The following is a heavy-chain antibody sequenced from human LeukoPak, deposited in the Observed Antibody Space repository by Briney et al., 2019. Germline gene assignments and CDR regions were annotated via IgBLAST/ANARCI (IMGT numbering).Heavy chain of an antibody. Sequence: PSQTLSLTCTVSGGSISSGGYHWSWIRQHPGKGLEWIGYIYYSGSTYYNPSLKSRVTISVDTSKNQFSLKLSSVTAADTAVYYCARTCSSTSCYSTFDPWGQGTLVTVSS. CDR1: GGSISSGGYH. CDR2: IYYSGST. J-gene: IGHJ5*02. V-gene: IGHV4-31*03. D-gene: IGHD2-2*01. CDR3: ARTCSSTSCYSTFDP.